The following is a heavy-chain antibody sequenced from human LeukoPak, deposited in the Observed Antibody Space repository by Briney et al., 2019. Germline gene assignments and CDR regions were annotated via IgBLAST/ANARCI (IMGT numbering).Heavy chain of an antibody. CDR2: IYYSGST. J-gene: IGHJ5*02. D-gene: IGHD3-10*01. CDR1: GGSISSSSYY. CDR3: ARDRRGSGPKGWFDP. V-gene: IGHV4-39*07. Sequence: SETLSLTCTVSGGSISSSSYYWGWIRQPPGKGLEWIGSIYYSGSTYYNPSLKSRVTISVDTSKNQFSLKLSSVTAADTAVYYCARDRRGSGPKGWFDPWGQGTLVTVSS.